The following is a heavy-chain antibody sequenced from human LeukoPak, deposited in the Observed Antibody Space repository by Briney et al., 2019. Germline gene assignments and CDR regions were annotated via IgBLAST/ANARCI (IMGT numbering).Heavy chain of an antibody. CDR2: IYYSGST. Sequence: SETLSLTCTVSGGSISSYYWSWIRQPPGKGLEWIGYIYYSGSTNYNPSLKSRVTISVDTSKNQFSLKLSSVTAADTAVYYCARGNYYYYYMDVWGKGTTVTVSS. CDR3: ARGNYYYYYMDV. J-gene: IGHJ6*03. CDR1: GGSISSYY. D-gene: IGHD3-16*01. V-gene: IGHV4-59*01.